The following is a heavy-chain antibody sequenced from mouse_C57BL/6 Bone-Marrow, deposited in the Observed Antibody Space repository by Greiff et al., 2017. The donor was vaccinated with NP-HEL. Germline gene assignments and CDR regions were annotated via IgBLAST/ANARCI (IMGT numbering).Heavy chain of an antibody. CDR2: IYPGDGDT. J-gene: IGHJ4*01. V-gene: IGHV1-80*01. CDR3: LYYGNSYAMDY. CDR1: GYAFSSYW. Sequence: VKLQESGAELVKPGASVKISCKASGYAFSSYWMNWVKQRPGKGLEWIGQIYPGDGDTNYNGKFKGKATLTADKSSSTAYMQLSSLTSEDSAVYFCLYYGNSYAMDYWGQGTSVTVSS. D-gene: IGHD2-1*01.